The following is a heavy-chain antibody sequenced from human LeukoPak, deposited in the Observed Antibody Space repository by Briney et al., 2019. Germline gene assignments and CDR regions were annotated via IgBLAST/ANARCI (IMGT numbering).Heavy chain of an antibody. CDR1: GYTFTSYY. D-gene: IGHD3-9*01. J-gene: IGHJ4*02. CDR2: INPSGGST. V-gene: IGHV1-46*01. Sequence: ASVKVSCKASGYTFTSYYMHWVRQAPGQGLGWMGIINPSGGSTSYAQKFQGRVTMTRDTSTSTVYMELSSLRSEDTAVYYCASLGEDILTGYSQIYWGQGTLVTVSS. CDR3: ASLGEDILTGYSQIY.